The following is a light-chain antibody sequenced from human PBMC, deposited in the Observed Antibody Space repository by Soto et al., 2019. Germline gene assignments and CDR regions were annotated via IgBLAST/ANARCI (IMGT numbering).Light chain of an antibody. V-gene: IGKV1-9*01. CDR2: AVS. Sequence: DIQLTQSPSFLSASVGDRVTITCRASQAISNYFAWYQQKRGKDPRLLIYAVSTLQSGVPSRFSGSGSGTEFTLTISSLQPEDFATYYCQQLTTFGQGTKLEIK. J-gene: IGKJ2*01. CDR1: QAISNY. CDR3: QQLTT.